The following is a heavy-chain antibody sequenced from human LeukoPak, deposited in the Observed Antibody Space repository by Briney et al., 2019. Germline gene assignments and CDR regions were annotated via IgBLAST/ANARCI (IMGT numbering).Heavy chain of an antibody. CDR2: MNPNSGNT. D-gene: IGHD3-3*01. V-gene: IGHV1-8*02. CDR3: ARGREVYYDFWSGTNWFDP. J-gene: IGHJ5*02. Sequence: ASVKVSCKASGYTFTGYHMQWVRQATGQGLEWMGWMNPNSGNTGYAQKFQGRVTMTRNTSISTAYMELSSLRSEDTAVYYCARGREVYYDFWSGTNWFDPWGQGTLVTVSS. CDR1: GYTFTGYH.